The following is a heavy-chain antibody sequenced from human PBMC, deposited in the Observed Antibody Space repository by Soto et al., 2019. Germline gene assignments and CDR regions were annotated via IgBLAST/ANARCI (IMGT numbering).Heavy chain of an antibody. CDR3: AGLQTTVTGYYFDY. Sequence: QVQLQESGPGLVKPSQTLSLTCTVSGGSLSSGGYYWSWIRPPPGKGLEWIGYIYYSGSTYYNPSLKRRGTISVDTSKNQFSLKLSSVTAADTAVYYCAGLQTTVTGYYFDYWGQGTLVTVSS. J-gene: IGHJ4*02. CDR1: GGSLSSGGYY. CDR2: IYYSGST. D-gene: IGHD4-17*01. V-gene: IGHV4-31*03.